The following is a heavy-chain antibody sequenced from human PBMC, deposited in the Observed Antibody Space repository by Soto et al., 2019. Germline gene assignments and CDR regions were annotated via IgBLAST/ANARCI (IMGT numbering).Heavy chain of an antibody. Sequence: DSVRGRFTISRDSAENSLYLQMNSLRVEDTAVYYCAREGSSRSYYYDYWGQGTLVTV. J-gene: IGHJ4*02. V-gene: IGHV3-7*01. D-gene: IGHD6-13*01. CDR3: AREGSSRSYYYDY.